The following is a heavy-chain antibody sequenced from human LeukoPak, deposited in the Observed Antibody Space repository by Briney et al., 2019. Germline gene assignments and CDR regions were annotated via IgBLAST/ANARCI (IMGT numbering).Heavy chain of an antibody. Sequence: GGSLRLSCAASGFIFSTHGMHWVRQAPGKRLEWVSAISGSGGSTYYADSVKGRFTISRDNSKNTLYLQMNSLRAEDTAVYYCAKDPYNAFDIWGQGTMVTVSS. D-gene: IGHD1-14*01. CDR1: GFIFSTHG. J-gene: IGHJ3*02. CDR2: ISGSGGST. CDR3: AKDPYNAFDI. V-gene: IGHV3-23*01.